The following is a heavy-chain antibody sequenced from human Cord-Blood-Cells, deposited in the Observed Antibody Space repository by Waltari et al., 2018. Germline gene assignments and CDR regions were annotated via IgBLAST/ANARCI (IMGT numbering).Heavy chain of an antibody. Sequence: EVQLVESGGGLIQPGGSLRLSCAASGFTVSSNYMSWVRQAPGKGLKWVSVIYSGGSTYYADSVKGRFTISRDNSKNTLYLQMNSLRAEDTAVYYCAREGKGSYYYFDYWGQGTLVTVSS. D-gene: IGHD1-26*01. V-gene: IGHV3-53*01. CDR1: GFTVSSNY. CDR2: IYSGGST. CDR3: AREGKGSYYYFDY. J-gene: IGHJ4*02.